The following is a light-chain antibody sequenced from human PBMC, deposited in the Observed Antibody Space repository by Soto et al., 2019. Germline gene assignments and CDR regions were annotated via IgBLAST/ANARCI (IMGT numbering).Light chain of an antibody. CDR3: SSYTSSSTYV. Sequence: QSVLTPPASVSGSPGQSITISCTGTSSDVGGYNYVSWYQQHPGKVPKLMIYDVSNRPSGVSNRFSGSKSGNTASLTISGLQAEDEADYYCSSYTSSSTYVFGIGTKVTVL. V-gene: IGLV2-14*03. CDR2: DVS. CDR1: SSDVGGYNY. J-gene: IGLJ1*01.